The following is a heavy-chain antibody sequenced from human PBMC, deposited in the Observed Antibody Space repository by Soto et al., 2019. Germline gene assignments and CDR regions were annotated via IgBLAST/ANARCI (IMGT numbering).Heavy chain of an antibody. CDR1: GGSISSGGYY. CDR2: IYYSGST. Sequence: PSETLSLTCTVSGGSISSGGYYWSWIRQHPGKGLEWIGYIYYSGSTYYNPSLKSRVTISVDTSKNQFSLKLSSVTAADTAVYYCARLAYYYDSSGYPNYYFDYWGQGTLVTVSS. CDR3: ARLAYYYDSSGYPNYYFDY. J-gene: IGHJ4*02. V-gene: IGHV4-31*03. D-gene: IGHD3-22*01.